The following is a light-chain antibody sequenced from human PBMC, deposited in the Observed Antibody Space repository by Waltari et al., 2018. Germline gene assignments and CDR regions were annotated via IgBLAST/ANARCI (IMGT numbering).Light chain of an antibody. J-gene: IGLJ3*02. CDR3: AAWDDSLHGHWV. V-gene: IGLV1-44*01. Sequence: SVLTQPPSASGTHGQRVTISCSGRRSHIGVNVVTWYQQFPGKAPTLLIYRSDQRHSGVPDRFSGSKSGTIASLAISGLQSADEGDYYCAAWDDSLHGHWVFGGGTKVTVL. CDR1: RSHIGVNV. CDR2: RSD.